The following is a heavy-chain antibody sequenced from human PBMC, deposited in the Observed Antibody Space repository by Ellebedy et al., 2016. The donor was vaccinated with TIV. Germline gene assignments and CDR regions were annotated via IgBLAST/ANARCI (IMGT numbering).Heavy chain of an antibody. V-gene: IGHV3-30-3*01. J-gene: IGHJ4*02. Sequence: GESLKISXAASGFTFSSYAMHWVRQAPGKGLEWVAVISYDGSNKYYADSVKGRFTISRDNSKNTLYLQMNSLRAEDTAVYYCARDWDYFDYWGQGTLVTVSS. CDR2: ISYDGSNK. CDR3: ARDWDYFDY. D-gene: IGHD1-26*01. CDR1: GFTFSSYA.